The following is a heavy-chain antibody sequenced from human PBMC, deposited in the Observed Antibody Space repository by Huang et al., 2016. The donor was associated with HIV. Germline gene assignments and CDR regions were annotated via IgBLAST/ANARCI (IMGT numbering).Heavy chain of an antibody. CDR3: TRENYDFWSGYYKYYFDY. J-gene: IGHJ4*02. Sequence: EVQLVESGGGLVKPGRSLRLSCTASGFPFGDYAMGWFRQAPGKWLEWVGFIRSKASGGTTEYAASVKGRFTISRDDSKSIAYLQMNSLKIEDTAVYYCTRENYDFWSGYYKYYFDYWGQGTLVTVSS. CDR2: IRSKASGGTT. CDR1: GFPFGDYA. D-gene: IGHD3-3*01. V-gene: IGHV3-49*05.